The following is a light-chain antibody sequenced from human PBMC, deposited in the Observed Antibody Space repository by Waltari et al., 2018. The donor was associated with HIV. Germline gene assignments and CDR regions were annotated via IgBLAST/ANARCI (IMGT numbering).Light chain of an antibody. CDR1: ISDIGLYDF. V-gene: IGLV2-14*03. CDR3: SSLTLTHSVL. Sequence: SPGQSITISCTGSISDIGLYDFVSWYQQYPGKAPRLLIFGVSSRPSGISDRFSGFKSHNTATLTISDLQPEDEADYYCSSLTLTHSVLFGGGTRLTVL. J-gene: IGLJ3*02. CDR2: GVS.